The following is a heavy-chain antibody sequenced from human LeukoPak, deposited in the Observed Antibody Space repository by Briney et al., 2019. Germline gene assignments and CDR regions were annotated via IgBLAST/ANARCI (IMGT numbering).Heavy chain of an antibody. CDR2: ISISSSSV. Sequence: PGGSLRLSCAASGFTFSSHAMNWVRQAPGKGLEWVSYISISSSSVYYADSVKGRFTISRDNAKNSLYLQMNSLRAEDTAIYYCARAPGSTSSRFDPWGQGTLVTVSS. CDR1: GFTFSSHA. D-gene: IGHD2-2*01. J-gene: IGHJ5*02. V-gene: IGHV3-48*04. CDR3: ARAPGSTSSRFDP.